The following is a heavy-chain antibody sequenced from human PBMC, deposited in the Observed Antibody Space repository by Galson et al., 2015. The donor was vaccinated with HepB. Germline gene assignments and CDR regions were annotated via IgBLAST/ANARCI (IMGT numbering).Heavy chain of an antibody. D-gene: IGHD3-9*01. CDR3: ARDPYYDILTGYYRYYYGMDV. Sequence: SVKVSCKASGYTFTSYGISWVRQAPGQGLEWMGWISAYNGNTNYAQKLQGRVTMTTDTSTSTAYMELRSLRSDDTAVYYCARDPYYDILTGYYRYYYGMDVWGQGTTVTVSS. V-gene: IGHV1-18*01. J-gene: IGHJ6*02. CDR2: ISAYNGNT. CDR1: GYTFTSYG.